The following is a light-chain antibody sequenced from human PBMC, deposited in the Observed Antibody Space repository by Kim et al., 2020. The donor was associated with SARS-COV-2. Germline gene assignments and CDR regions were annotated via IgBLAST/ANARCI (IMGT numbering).Light chain of an antibody. CDR1: SSTFGNNY. CDR2: DNN. V-gene: IGLV1-51*01. J-gene: IGLJ2*01. Sequence: GQNVPISCSGSSSTFGNNYVSWYQQLPGTAPKLLIYDNNKRPSGIPDRFSGSKSGTSATLGITGLQTGDEADYYCGTWDSSLSGVVFGGGTQLTVL. CDR3: GTWDSSLSGVV.